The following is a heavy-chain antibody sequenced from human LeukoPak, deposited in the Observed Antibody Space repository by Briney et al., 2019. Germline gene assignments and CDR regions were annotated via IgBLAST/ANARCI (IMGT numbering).Heavy chain of an antibody. CDR2: IYYSGST. CDR1: GGSISSSSYY. J-gene: IGHJ3*02. Sequence: SETLSLTCTVSGGSISSSSYYWGWLRQPPGKGLEWIGSIYYSGSTYYNPSLKSRVTISVDTSKNQFSLKLSSVTAVDTAVYYCARELFRSGSYRKDAFDIWGQGTMVTVSS. D-gene: IGHD1-26*01. V-gene: IGHV4-39*07. CDR3: ARELFRSGSYRKDAFDI.